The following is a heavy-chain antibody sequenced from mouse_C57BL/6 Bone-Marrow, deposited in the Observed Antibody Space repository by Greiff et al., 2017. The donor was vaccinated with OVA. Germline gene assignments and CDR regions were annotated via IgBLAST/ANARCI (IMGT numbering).Heavy chain of an antibody. D-gene: IGHD2-2*01. CDR3: AKPYGYERGFYFDD. J-gene: IGHJ2*01. V-gene: IGHV2-9*01. Sequence: QVQLQQSGPGLVAPSQSLSITCSVSGFSLTSYGVDWVRQPPGKGLEWLGVIWGGGSTNYNSAPMSRLSISKDNSKSQVFLKINSLHTDDTAMYDCAKPYGYERGFYFDDWGKGTTRTVSS. CDR2: IWGGGST. CDR1: GFSLTSYG.